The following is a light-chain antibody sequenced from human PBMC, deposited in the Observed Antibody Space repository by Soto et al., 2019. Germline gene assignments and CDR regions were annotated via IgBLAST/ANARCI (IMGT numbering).Light chain of an antibody. CDR3: SSYTGSSTYVV. CDR1: SSDVGGYNY. V-gene: IGLV2-14*03. Sequence: QSALTQPASVSGSPGQSITISCTGTSSDVGGYNYVSWYHHHPGNAPKLMIYDVSNRPSGVSNRFSGSKSGNTASLTISGLQAEDEADYYCSSYTGSSTYVVFGGGTKLTVL. CDR2: DVS. J-gene: IGLJ2*01.